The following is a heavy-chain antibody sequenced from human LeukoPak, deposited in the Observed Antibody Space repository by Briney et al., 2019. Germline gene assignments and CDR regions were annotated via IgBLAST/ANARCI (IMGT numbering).Heavy chain of an antibody. Sequence: PGGSLRLSCAASGFTFNTYWMSWVRQAPGKGLEWLANIKEDGTRDYYVESVKGRFTISKDNAKTSLYLQLSSLRAEDTAAYYCARDTKGGYFDLWGQGTLVTVSS. CDR3: ARDTKGGYFDL. CDR2: IKEDGTRD. V-gene: IGHV3-7*01. CDR1: GFTFNTYW. J-gene: IGHJ4*02.